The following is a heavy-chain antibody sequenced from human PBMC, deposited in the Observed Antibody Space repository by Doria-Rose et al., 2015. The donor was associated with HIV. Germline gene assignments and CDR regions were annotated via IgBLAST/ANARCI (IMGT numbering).Heavy chain of an antibody. CDR2: INHSGST. V-gene: IGHV4-34*01. J-gene: IGHJ6*02. Sequence: QVQLKQWGAGLVKPSETLSLTYAVCGGSFSGYYWSWIRQPPGKGLEWIGEINHSGSTNYKASLKSRVTISLDTSKNLFSLKLSSVTAADTAAYYCARGLLRGGWNDVDYYYGMDVWGQGTTVTVSS. CDR1: GGSFSGYY. D-gene: IGHD1-1*01. CDR3: ARGLLRGGWNDVDYYYGMDV.